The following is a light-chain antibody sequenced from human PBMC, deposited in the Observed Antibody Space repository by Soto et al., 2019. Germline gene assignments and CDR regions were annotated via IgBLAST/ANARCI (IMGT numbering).Light chain of an antibody. CDR3: QQRCNWPST. CDR2: DAS. Sequence: EIVLTQSPATLSLSPGERATISCRASQSVSSYLAWYQQKPGQTPRLLLYDASHKATGIPASFSSSWAGTDCTHTISSLAHEDVAVYYWQQRCNWPSTFGEGTKVEIK. V-gene: IGKV3-11*01. CDR1: QSVSSY. J-gene: IGKJ4*01.